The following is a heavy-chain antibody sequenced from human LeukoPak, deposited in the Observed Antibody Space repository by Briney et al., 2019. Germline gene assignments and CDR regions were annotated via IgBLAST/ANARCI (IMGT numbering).Heavy chain of an antibody. V-gene: IGHV4-4*02. D-gene: IGHD6-6*01. CDR3: ARTRIAARVYWFDP. CDR1: GGSISSSNW. CDR2: IYHSGST. Sequence: SGTLSLTCAVSGGSISSSNWWSWVRQPPGKGLEWIGEIYHSGSTNYNPSLKSRVTISVDKSKNQFSLKLSSVTAADTVVYYCARTRIAARVYWFDPWGQGTLVTVSS. J-gene: IGHJ5*02.